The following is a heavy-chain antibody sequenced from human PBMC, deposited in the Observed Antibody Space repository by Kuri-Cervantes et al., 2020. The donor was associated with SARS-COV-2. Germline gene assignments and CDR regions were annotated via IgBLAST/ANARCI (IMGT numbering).Heavy chain of an antibody. J-gene: IGHJ4*02. D-gene: IGHD1-1*01. CDR3: AKGAYYTNWTYFEY. CDR2: ISDST. V-gene: IGHV3-23*01. CDR1: GFTFSSYA. Sequence: LKISCAASGFTFSSYAMSWVRQAPGKGLEWVSVISDSTYYPDSVKGRFTISRDNSKNTVYLQMKSLRVEDTAVYFCAKGAYYTNWTYFEYWGQGTLVTVSS.